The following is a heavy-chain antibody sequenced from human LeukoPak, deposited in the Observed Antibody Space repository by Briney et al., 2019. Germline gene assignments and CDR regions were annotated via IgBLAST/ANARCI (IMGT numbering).Heavy chain of an antibody. Sequence: SVKVSCKASGYTFTSYDINWVRQATGQGLEWMGRIIPILGIANYAQKFQGRVTITADKSTSTAYMELNSLRAEDTAVYYCARDFTAMIAEGYFDYWGQGTLVTVSS. J-gene: IGHJ4*02. CDR3: ARDFTAMIAEGYFDY. V-gene: IGHV1-69*04. CDR2: IIPILGIA. CDR1: GYTFTSYD. D-gene: IGHD3-22*01.